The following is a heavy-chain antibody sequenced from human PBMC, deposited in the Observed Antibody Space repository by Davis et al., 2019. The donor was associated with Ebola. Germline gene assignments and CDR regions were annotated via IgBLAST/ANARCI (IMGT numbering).Heavy chain of an antibody. CDR3: ARVMTTVTTGWFDP. J-gene: IGHJ5*02. Sequence: SQTLSLTCAISGASVSGNGVAWNWIRQSPSRGLEWLGRTYYRSKWIRDYAVSVKSRIVINPDTSKNQFSLKLSSVTAADTAVYYCARVMTTVTTGWFDPWGQGTLVTVSS. CDR2: TYYRSKWIR. D-gene: IGHD4-17*01. V-gene: IGHV6-1*01. CDR1: GASVSGNGVA.